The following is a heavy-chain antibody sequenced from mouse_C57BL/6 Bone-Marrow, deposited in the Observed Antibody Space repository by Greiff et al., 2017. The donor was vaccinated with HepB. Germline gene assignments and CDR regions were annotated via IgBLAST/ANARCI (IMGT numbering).Heavy chain of an antibody. V-gene: IGHV1-59*01. Sequence: QVQLQQPGAELVRPGTSVKLSCKASGYTFTSYWMHWVKQRPGQGLEWIGVIDPSDSYTNYNQKFKGKATLTVDTSSSTAYMQLSSLTSEDSAVCYCARGGPSYADWGKGTLVTVSA. CDR3: ARGGPSYAD. CDR1: GYTFTSYW. J-gene: IGHJ3*01. CDR2: IDPSDSYT.